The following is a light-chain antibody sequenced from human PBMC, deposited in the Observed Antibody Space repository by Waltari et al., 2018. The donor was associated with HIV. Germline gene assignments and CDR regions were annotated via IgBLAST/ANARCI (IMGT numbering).Light chain of an antibody. CDR1: NIGSNS. CDR2: HDS. J-gene: IGLJ1*01. V-gene: IGLV3-21*02. Sequence: SYVLTQPPSVSVAPGQTARITWGGNNIGSNSVHWYQQKPGQAPVLVVYHDSDRPSGIPERFSGSNSGNTATLTISRVEAGDEADYYCQVWDSSSDHYVFGTGTKVTVL. CDR3: QVWDSSSDHYV.